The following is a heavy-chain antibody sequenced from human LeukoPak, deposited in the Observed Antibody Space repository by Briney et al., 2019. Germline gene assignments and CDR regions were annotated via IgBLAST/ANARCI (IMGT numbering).Heavy chain of an antibody. J-gene: IGHJ4*02. V-gene: IGHV3-74*01. CDR3: ARGQYSSGWYYFDY. CDR2: INSDGGST. CDR1: GFTFSSYW. Sequence: PGGSLRLSCAASGFTFSSYWMHWVRQAPGKGLVWVSRINSDGGSTSYADSVKGRFTISRDNAKNTLYLQMNSLRAEDTAVYYCARGQYSSGWYYFDYWGQGTLVTVSS. D-gene: IGHD6-19*01.